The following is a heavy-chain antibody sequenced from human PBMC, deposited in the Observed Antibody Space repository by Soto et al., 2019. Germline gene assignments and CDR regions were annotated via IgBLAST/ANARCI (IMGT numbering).Heavy chain of an antibody. CDR2: ISSSSSYI. Sequence: EVQLVESGGGLVKPGGSLRLSCAASGFTFSSYSMNWVRQAPGKGLEWVSSISSSSSYIYYADSVKGRFTISRDNAKNSLYLQMNSLRAEDTAVYYCARVGNYYGWGNNNCLDYWGQGTLVTVSS. CDR1: GFTFSSYS. CDR3: ARVGNYYGWGNNNCLDY. J-gene: IGHJ4*02. V-gene: IGHV3-21*01. D-gene: IGHD3-10*01.